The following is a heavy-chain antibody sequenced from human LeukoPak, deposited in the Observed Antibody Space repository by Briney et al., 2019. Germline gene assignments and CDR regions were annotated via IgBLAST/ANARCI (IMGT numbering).Heavy chain of an antibody. CDR2: IYYSGNT. V-gene: IGHV4-39*01. CDR3: GSRRRYWSGVTCTEHLDY. Sequence: SETLSLTCSVSGGSISRNNYYWGWPRQPPGKGLEWIGSIYYSGNTYYNPSLKSRVIMSVATPKNQFSLQLSSVTAADTAVYYCGSRRRYWSGVTCTEHLDYWVQGRLVSVCS. D-gene: IGHD2-15*01. J-gene: IGHJ4*02. CDR1: GGSISRNNYY.